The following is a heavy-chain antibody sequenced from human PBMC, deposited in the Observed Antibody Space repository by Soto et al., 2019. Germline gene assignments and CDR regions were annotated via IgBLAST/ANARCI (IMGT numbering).Heavy chain of an antibody. CDR2: ISGSGGST. V-gene: IGHV3-23*01. D-gene: IGHD3-3*01. Sequence: GGSLRLSCAASGFTCSSYAMSWVRQAPGEGLEWVSAISGSGGSTYYADSVKGRFTISRDNSKNTLYLQMNSLRAEDTAVYYCAKVGEYYDFWSGYISPNAFDIWGQGTMVTVSS. CDR1: GFTCSSYA. J-gene: IGHJ3*02. CDR3: AKVGEYYDFWSGYISPNAFDI.